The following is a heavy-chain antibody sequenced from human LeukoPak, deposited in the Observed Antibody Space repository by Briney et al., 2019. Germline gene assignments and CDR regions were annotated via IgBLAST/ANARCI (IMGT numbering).Heavy chain of an antibody. CDR2: ISGYNGNT. J-gene: IGHJ4*02. D-gene: IGHD4-23*01. V-gene: IGHV1-18*01. Sequence: ASVKVSCKASGYTFTTYGITWVRQAPGQGLEWMGWISGYNGNTIYAQKLQGRVTMTTDTSTSTAYMGLRSLRSDDTAVYYCARGDYCGKPDCWGQGTLVTVSS. CDR3: ARGDYCGKPDC. CDR1: GYTFTTYG.